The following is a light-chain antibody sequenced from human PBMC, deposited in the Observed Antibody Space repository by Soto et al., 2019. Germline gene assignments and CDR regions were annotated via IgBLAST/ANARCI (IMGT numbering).Light chain of an antibody. Sequence: EIVLTQSPATLSFSPGERATLSCRASQSVSSYLAWYQQKPGQAPRLLIYGASNRATGIPDRFSGSGSGTDFTLTISRLEPEDFAVYYCQQYGSSGTLGQGTKVDIK. V-gene: IGKV3-20*01. CDR1: QSVSSY. CDR3: QQYGSSGT. CDR2: GAS. J-gene: IGKJ1*01.